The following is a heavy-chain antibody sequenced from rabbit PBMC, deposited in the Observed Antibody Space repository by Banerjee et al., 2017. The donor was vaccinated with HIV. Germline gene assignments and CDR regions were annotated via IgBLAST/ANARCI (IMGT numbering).Heavy chain of an antibody. Sequence: QEQLEESGGGLFQPGGSLALTCKASGFSLSSSYWICWVRQAPGKGLEWIACIYTGSGSALYVSWAKGRFTISKTSSTTVTLQMTSLTAADTATYFCAREESDGGGHLKLWGPGTLVTVS. CDR1: GFSLSSSYW. CDR2: IYTGSGSA. CDR3: AREESDGGGHLKL. D-gene: IGHD2-1*01. J-gene: IGHJ4*01. V-gene: IGHV1S45*01.